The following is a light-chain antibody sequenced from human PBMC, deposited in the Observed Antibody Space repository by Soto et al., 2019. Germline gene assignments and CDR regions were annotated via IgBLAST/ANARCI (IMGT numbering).Light chain of an antibody. CDR2: DAS. J-gene: IGKJ4*01. CDR3: QQRYIWLT. CDR1: QRVSSY. V-gene: IGKV3-11*01. Sequence: EIVLTQSPVTLSLSPGQRATLSCRASQRVSSYLAWYQQKPGQAPRLLIYDASNRATGIPARFSGSGSGTDFTLTISSLEPEDFAVYYCQQRYIWLTFGGGTKVEIK.